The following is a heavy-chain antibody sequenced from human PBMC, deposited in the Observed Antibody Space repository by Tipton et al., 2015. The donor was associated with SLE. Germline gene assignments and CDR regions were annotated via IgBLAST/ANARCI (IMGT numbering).Heavy chain of an antibody. CDR2: IYSAGST. CDR1: GFTVSNNY. D-gene: IGHD4-17*01. V-gene: IGHV3-53*04. Sequence: SLRLSCAASGFTVSNNYMIWVRQAPGKGLEWVSIIYSAGSTYYADSVKDRFTISRNNANNSVYLQMNSLRTEDTALYYCASAWDYGDSTYFEYWGQGTLVTVSS. CDR3: ASAWDYGDSTYFEY. J-gene: IGHJ4*02.